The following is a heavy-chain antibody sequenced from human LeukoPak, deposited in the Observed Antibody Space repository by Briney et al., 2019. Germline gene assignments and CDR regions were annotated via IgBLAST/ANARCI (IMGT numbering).Heavy chain of an antibody. J-gene: IGHJ4*02. CDR2: ITSSSGTI. Sequence: GGSLRLPCAASGFTFSSYSMNWVRQAPGKGLEWVSFITSSSGTIYYADSVKGRFTFSRDNAKNSLYLQMNSLRDEDTAVYYCARELSGALDYWGQGTLVTVSS. V-gene: IGHV3-48*02. CDR3: ARELSGALDY. CDR1: GFTFSSYS. D-gene: IGHD5-12*01.